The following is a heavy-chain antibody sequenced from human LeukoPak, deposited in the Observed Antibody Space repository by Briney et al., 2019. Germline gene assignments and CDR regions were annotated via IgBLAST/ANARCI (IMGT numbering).Heavy chain of an antibody. CDR2: IYYSGST. CDR3: ARARENDYVLH. V-gene: IGHV4-59*12. J-gene: IGHJ4*02. D-gene: IGHD3-16*01. CDR1: GGSISSYY. Sequence: SETLSLTCTVSGGSISSYYWSWIRQPPGKGLEWIGYIYYSGSTNYNPSLKSRVTISVDTSKNQFSLKLSSVTAADTAVYYCARARENDYVLHWGQGTLVTVSS.